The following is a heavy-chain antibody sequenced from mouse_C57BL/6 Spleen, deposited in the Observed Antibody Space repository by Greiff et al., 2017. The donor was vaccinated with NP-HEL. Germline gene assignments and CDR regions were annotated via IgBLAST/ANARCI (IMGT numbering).Heavy chain of an antibody. V-gene: IGHV5-17*01. CDR1: GFTFSDYG. J-gene: IGHJ4*01. Sequence: EVQRVESGGGLVKPGGSLKLSCAASGFTFSDYGMHWVRQAPEKGLEWVAYISSGSSTIYYADTVKGPFTISRDNAKNTLFLQMTSLRSEDTAMYYCASLLYYYAMDYWGQGTSVTVSS. CDR2: ISSGSSTI. CDR3: ASLLYYYAMDY. D-gene: IGHD2-1*01.